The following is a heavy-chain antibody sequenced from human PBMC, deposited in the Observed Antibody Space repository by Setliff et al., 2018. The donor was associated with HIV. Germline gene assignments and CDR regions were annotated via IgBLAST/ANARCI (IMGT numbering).Heavy chain of an antibody. Sequence: SETLSLTCGLYGGPLGGYYWTWIRQPPGKGLEWIGEINHSGSTSYNPSLMSRVTISVDTSKDQFSLKLRSVTAADTAVYYCARGASKELDYWGPGTLVTVSS. D-gene: IGHD1-1*01. CDR3: ARGASKELDY. CDR2: INHSGST. J-gene: IGHJ4*02. CDR1: GGPLGGYY. V-gene: IGHV4-34*01.